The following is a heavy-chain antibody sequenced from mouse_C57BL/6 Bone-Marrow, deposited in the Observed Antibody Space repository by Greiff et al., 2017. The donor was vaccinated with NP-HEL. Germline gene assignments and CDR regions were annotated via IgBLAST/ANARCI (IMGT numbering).Heavy chain of an antibody. CDR2: ISDGGSYT. CDR1: GFTFSSYA. V-gene: IGHV5-4*01. CDR3: ARDTPLRYRYAMDY. D-gene: IGHD1-1*01. J-gene: IGHJ4*01. Sequence: EVQGVESGGGLVKPGGSLKLSCAASGFTFSSYAMSWVRQTPEKRLEWVATISDGGSYTYYPNNVKGRFTISRDNAKNNLYLQMSHLKSEDTAMYYCARDTPLRYRYAMDYWGQGTSVTVSS.